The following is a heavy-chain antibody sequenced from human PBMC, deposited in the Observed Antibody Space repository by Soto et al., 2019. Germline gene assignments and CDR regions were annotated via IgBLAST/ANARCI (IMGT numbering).Heavy chain of an antibody. CDR2: IDPSDSYT. D-gene: IGHD6-19*01. CDR3: ARLRRVDIAVAGTDFDY. Sequence: GESLKISCKGSGYSFTSYWISWVRQMPGKGLEWMGRIDPSDSYTNYSPSFQGHVTISADKSISTAYLQWSSLKASDTAMYYCARLRRVDIAVAGTDFDYWGQGTLVTVSS. V-gene: IGHV5-10-1*01. CDR1: GYSFTSYW. J-gene: IGHJ4*02.